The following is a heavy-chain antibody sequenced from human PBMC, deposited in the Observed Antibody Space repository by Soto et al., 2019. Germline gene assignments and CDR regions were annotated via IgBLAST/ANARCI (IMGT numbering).Heavy chain of an antibody. CDR1: DGSMNSDSSY. V-gene: IGHV4-39*02. D-gene: IGHD3-10*01. Sequence: QLQLQESGPGLVKPSETLSLTCRVSDGSMNSDSSYWGWIRQPPGKGLEWIGVINHSGSTYHNLSLRGRAPRPVAGPRIHFSWRLPSMPAADTAVYYWGRGGGYVSVVSSPLGAPGGRETLVTVS. CDR2: INHSGST. CDR3: GRGGGYVSVVSSPLGAP. J-gene: IGHJ5*02.